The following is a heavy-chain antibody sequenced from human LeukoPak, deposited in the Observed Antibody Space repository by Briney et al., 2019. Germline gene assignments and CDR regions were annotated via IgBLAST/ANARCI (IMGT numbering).Heavy chain of an antibody. CDR2: NYTSGST. J-gene: IGHJ6*03. V-gene: IGHV4-4*07. CDR3: AREKVEETYYYYMDV. Sequence: LSETLSLTCSVSGGSVSSYYWSWIRQPAGKGLEWIGRNYTSGSTNYNSSLKSRVTMSVDTSKNQFSLKLSSVTAADTAVYYCAREKVEETYYYYMDVWGKGTTVTVSS. CDR1: GGSVSSYY.